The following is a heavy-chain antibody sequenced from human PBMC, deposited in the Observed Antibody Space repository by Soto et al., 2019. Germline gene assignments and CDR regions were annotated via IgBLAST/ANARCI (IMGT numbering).Heavy chain of an antibody. J-gene: IGHJ4*02. Sequence: QVQLVESGGGVVQPGRSLRLSSAASGFTFSSYAMHWVRQAPGKGLEWVAVISYDGSNKYYADSVKGRFTISRDNSKNTLYLQMNSLRAEDTAVYYCARDAAFGWFVPNYFDYWGQGTLVTVSS. CDR1: GFTFSSYA. V-gene: IGHV3-30-3*01. CDR3: ARDAAFGWFVPNYFDY. CDR2: ISYDGSNK. D-gene: IGHD3-10*01.